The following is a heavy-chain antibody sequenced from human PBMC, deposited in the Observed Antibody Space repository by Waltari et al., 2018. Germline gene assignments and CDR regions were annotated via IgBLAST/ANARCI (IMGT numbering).Heavy chain of an antibody. CDR2: ISWNSGSI. V-gene: IGHV3-9*01. D-gene: IGHD1-1*01. Sequence: EVQLVESGGGLVQPGRSLRLSCAASVFTFDDSAMPWVRQAPGKGLEWVSGISWNSGSIGYADSVKGRFTISRDNAKNSLYLQMNSLRAEDTALYYCTTRTWTEMFDIWGQGTMVTVSS. CDR1: VFTFDDSA. J-gene: IGHJ3*02. CDR3: TTRTWTEMFDI.